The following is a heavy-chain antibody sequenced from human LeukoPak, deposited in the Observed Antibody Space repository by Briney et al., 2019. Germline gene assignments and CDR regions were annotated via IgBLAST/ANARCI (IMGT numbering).Heavy chain of an antibody. Sequence: SETLSLTCTVSGGSISSGGYYWSWIRQHPGKGLEWIGYIYYSGSTYYNPSLKSRVTISVDTSKNQFSLKLSSVTAADTAVYYCARVYINYYGMDVWGQGTTVTVSS. J-gene: IGHJ6*02. D-gene: IGHD4-11*01. CDR3: ARVYINYYGMDV. V-gene: IGHV4-31*03. CDR2: IYYSGST. CDR1: GGSISSGGYY.